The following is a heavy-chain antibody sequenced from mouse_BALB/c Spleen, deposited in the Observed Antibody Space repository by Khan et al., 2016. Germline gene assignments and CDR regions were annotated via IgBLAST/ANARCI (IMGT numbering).Heavy chain of an antibody. V-gene: IGHV5-4*02. CDR1: GFTFSDYY. CDR2: ISDGGSYT. J-gene: IGHJ1*01. CDR3: ARDLNWCFDV. Sequence: EVELVVSGGGLVKPGGSLKLSCAAAGFTFSDYYMYWVRQTPEKSLEWVATISDGGSYTYYPDSVKGRFTISSDNAKNNLYLQTSSLKSEVTAMYYCARDLNWCFDVGGAGTTVTVSS.